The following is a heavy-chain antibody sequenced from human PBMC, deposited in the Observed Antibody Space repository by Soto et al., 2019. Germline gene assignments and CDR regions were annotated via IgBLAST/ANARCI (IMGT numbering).Heavy chain of an antibody. CDR1: GGSISSGGYY. CDR3: ARGGIGDYPGVWGDY. V-gene: IGHV4-31*03. D-gene: IGHD4-17*01. CDR2: IYYSGST. Sequence: QVQLQESGPGLVKPSQTLSLTCTVSGGSISSGGYYWSWIRQHPGKGLEWIGYIYYSGSTYYNPSLKSRVTISVDTSKNQCSLKLSSVPAADTAVYYCARGGIGDYPGVWGDYWGQGTLVTVSS. J-gene: IGHJ4*02.